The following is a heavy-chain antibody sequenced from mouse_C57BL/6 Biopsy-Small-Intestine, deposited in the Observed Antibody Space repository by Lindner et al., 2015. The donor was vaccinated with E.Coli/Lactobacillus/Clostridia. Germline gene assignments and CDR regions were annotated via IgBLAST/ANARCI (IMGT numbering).Heavy chain of an antibody. J-gene: IGHJ1*01. V-gene: IGHV1-66*01. CDR2: INPQSGTT. D-gene: IGHD3-1*01. Sequence: SVKVSCKASGYDFRTHYLHWARQAPGQGLEWVGWINPQSGTTNYAQKFQGWVTITRDTSIDTTFIELNSLKSDHTAVYYCARALTWGYYFYMDVWGEGTSVTVSS. CDR1: GYDFRTHY. CDR3: ARALTWGYYFYMDV.